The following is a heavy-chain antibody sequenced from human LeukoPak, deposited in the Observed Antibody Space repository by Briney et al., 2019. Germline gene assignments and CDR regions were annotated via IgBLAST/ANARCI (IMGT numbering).Heavy chain of an antibody. CDR2: IYYSGST. V-gene: IGHV4-31*03. CDR3: ASIKLRYCSGGSCLNAIVI. D-gene: IGHD2-15*01. Sequence: PSQTLSLTCTVSGGSISSGGYSWSWIRQHPGKGLEWIGYIYYSGSTYYNPSRKSRVTISVDPTTNLFSLKLSSVTAADTAVYYCASIKLRYCSGGSCLNAIVICGQGTMDTVSS. CDR1: GGSISSGGYS. J-gene: IGHJ3*02.